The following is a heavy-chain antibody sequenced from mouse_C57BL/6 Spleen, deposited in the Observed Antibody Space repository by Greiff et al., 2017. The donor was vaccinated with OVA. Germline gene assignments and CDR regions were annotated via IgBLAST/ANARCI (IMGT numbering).Heavy chain of an antibody. CDR1: GFTFSSYA. Sequence: EVKLVESGEGLVKPGGSLKLSCAASGFTFSSYAMSWVRQTPEKRLEWVAYISSGGDYIYYADTVTGRFTISRDNARNTLYLQMSSLKSEDTAMYYCTRELRGYYAMDYWGQGTSVTVSS. D-gene: IGHD1-1*01. J-gene: IGHJ4*01. CDR3: TRELRGYYAMDY. CDR2: ISSGGDYI. V-gene: IGHV5-9-1*02.